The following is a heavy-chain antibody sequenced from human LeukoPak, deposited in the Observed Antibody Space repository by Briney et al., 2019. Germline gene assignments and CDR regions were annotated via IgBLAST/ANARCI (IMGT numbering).Heavy chain of an antibody. J-gene: IGHJ4*02. CDR1: GFTFSSFT. D-gene: IGHD5-18*01. CDR3: ARDTSGYTFDD. Sequence: GGSLRLSCAASGFTFSSFTMNWVRQAPGKGLEWVSSISSTSTYIHYADSVKGRFTISRDNAKNSLYLQMNSLRAEDTAVYYCARDTSGYTFDDWGQGTLVTVSS. CDR2: ISSTSTYI. V-gene: IGHV3-21*01.